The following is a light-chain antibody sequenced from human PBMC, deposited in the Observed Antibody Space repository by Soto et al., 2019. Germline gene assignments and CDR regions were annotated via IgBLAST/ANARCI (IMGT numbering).Light chain of an antibody. CDR1: QDISNH. V-gene: IGKV1-9*01. CDR3: QQVAGYPHT. CDR2: ATA. Sequence: DIQLTQSPSFLSASVGDRVTITCRASQDISNHLAWYQQKPGTAPKLLISATATLQSGVPSRFSGNGFETEFNLTISSLQPEDFATYHCQQVAGYPHTFGQGTKVEIK. J-gene: IGKJ2*01.